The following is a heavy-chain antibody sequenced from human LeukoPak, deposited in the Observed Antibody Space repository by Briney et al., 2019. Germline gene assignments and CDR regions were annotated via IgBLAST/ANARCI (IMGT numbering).Heavy chain of an antibody. CDR3: AKDHSSGPEGAFDI. J-gene: IGHJ3*02. CDR2: IIPILGIA. CDR1: GGTFSSYA. V-gene: IGHV1-69*04. Sequence: SVKVSCKASGGTFSSYAISWVRQAPGQGLEWMGRIIPILGIANYAQKFQGRVTITADKSTSTAYMELSSLRSEDTAVYYCAKDHSSGPEGAFDIWGQGTMVTVSS. D-gene: IGHD6-19*01.